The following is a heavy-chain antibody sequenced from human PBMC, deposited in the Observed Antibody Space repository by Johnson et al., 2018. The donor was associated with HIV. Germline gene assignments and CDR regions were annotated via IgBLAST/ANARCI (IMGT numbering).Heavy chain of an antibody. J-gene: IGHJ3*02. CDR2: SNWDGGST. Sequence: VQLVESGGGLVQPGRSLRLSCAASGFTFDDYAMSWVRQAPGKGLEWVPGSNWDGGSTGFADSVKGRFTISRDNAKNSLYLQMNRLGAEDTAVYYCAKDRRNWGYDAFDIGGQGAMVTVSS. V-gene: IGHV3-20*04. CDR1: GFTFDDYA. D-gene: IGHD3-16*01. CDR3: AKDRRNWGYDAFDI.